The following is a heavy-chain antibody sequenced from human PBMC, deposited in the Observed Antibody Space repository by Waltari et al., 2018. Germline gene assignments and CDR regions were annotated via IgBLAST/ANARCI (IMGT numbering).Heavy chain of an antibody. CDR1: GGSISSSSYY. CDR3: ARQPRNSRNFDY. D-gene: IGHD3-22*01. J-gene: IGHJ4*02. Sequence: QLQLQESGPGLVKPSETLSLPCTVSGGSISSSSYYWGWIRQPPGKGLEWIGSIYYSGSTYYNPSLKSRVTISVDTSKNQFSLKLSSVTAADTAVYYCARQPRNSRNFDYWGQGTLVTVSS. CDR2: IYYSGST. V-gene: IGHV4-39*01.